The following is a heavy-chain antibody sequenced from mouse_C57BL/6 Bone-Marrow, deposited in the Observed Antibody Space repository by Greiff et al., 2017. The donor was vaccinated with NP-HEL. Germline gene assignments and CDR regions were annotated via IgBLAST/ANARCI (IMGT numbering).Heavy chain of an antibody. V-gene: IGHV5-6*01. CDR1: GFTFSSYG. CDR2: ISSGGSYT. J-gene: IGHJ3*01. D-gene: IGHD2-4*01. CDR3: ASPYDYDVAWGGY. Sequence: EVQVVESGGDLVKPGGSLKLSCAASGFTFSSYGMSWVRQTPDKRLEWVATISSGGSYTYYPDSVKGRFTISRDNAKNTLYLQMSSLKSEDTAMYYGASPYDYDVAWGGYWGQGTLVTVSA.